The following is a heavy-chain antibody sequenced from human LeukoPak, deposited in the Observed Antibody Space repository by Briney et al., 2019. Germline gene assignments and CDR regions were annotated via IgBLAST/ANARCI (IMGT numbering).Heavy chain of an antibody. D-gene: IGHD2-2*01. Sequence: GGSLRLSCEASGFAFNTYAMHWVRQAPGKGLEWVAVISYDGSNKYYADSVKGRFTISRDNSKNTLYLQMNSLRAEDTAVYYCAKGGYCSSTSCYLNDYWGQGTLATVSS. CDR1: GFAFNTYA. J-gene: IGHJ4*02. CDR2: ISYDGSNK. V-gene: IGHV3-30-3*02. CDR3: AKGGYCSSTSCYLNDY.